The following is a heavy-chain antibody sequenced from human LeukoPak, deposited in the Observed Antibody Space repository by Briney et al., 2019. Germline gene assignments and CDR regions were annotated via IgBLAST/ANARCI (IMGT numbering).Heavy chain of an antibody. CDR1: GFTFSDYY. CDR2: INHSGST. D-gene: IGHD3-9*01. J-gene: IGHJ4*02. V-gene: IGHV4-34*01. CDR3: ARGPRYFDWLGETFDY. Sequence: LRLSCAASGFTFSDYYMSWIRQPPGKGLEWIGEINHSGSTNYNPSLKSRVTISVDTSKNQFSLKLSSVTAADTAVYYCARGPRYFDWLGETFDYWGQGTLVTVSS.